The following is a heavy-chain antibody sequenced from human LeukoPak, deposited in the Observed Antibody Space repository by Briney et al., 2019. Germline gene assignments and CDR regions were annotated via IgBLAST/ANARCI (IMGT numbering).Heavy chain of an antibody. J-gene: IGHJ4*02. Sequence: GGSLRLSCAASGFTFSSYAMSWVRQAPGKGLEWVSGISGSGGSTYYADSVKGRFTISRDNAKNSLYLQMNSLRAEDTAVYYCAREPYYYDSSGYYAPLPFDYWGQGTLVTVSS. CDR2: ISGSGGST. CDR3: AREPYYYDSSGYYAPLPFDY. D-gene: IGHD3-22*01. V-gene: IGHV3-23*01. CDR1: GFTFSSYA.